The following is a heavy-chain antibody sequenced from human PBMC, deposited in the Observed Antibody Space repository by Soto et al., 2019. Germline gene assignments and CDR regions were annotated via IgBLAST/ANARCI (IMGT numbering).Heavy chain of an antibody. CDR3: ARPKHPYFGGASYYVLGYGYFDL. J-gene: IGHJ2*01. D-gene: IGHD2-21*02. CDR2: IYPGDSDT. CDR1: GYSFTSYW. Sequence: GESLKISCKGSGYSFTSYWIGWVRQMPGKGLEWMGIIYPGDSDTRYSPSFQGQVTISADRSTSTAYLQWSSLKASDTAMYYWARPKHPYFGGASYYVLGYGYFDLWGRGTLVTVSS. V-gene: IGHV5-51*01.